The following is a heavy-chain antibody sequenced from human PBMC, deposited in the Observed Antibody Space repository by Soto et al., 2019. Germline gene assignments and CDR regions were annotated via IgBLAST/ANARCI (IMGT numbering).Heavy chain of an antibody. J-gene: IGHJ4*02. Sequence: EVQLVESGGGLVKPGGSLRLSCAASGFTFNNASMNWVRQAPGKGLEWAGHIKSKTDGGTTDYAAPVKGRFTISRDDSKNTLYLQMDSLKTEDTAVYYCTTAYYAFWSGYAFDYWGQGTLVTVSS. CDR3: TTAYYAFWSGYAFDY. D-gene: IGHD3-3*01. CDR2: IKSKTDGGTT. CDR1: GFTFNNAS. V-gene: IGHV3-15*07.